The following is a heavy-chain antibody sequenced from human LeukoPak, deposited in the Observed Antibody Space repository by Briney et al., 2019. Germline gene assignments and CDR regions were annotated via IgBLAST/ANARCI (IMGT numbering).Heavy chain of an antibody. CDR3: ARYTGSFTPLDY. CDR1: GYFFNIYW. D-gene: IGHD3-10*01. Sequence: GESLTISCEGSGYFFNIYWVAWVRQTPGKGLEWMGIISPDDSYTRYSPSFAGHITISADKSISTAYLQWTSLKASDSAMYYCARYTGSFTPLDYWGQGTLVTVSS. V-gene: IGHV5-51*01. CDR2: ISPDDSYT. J-gene: IGHJ4*02.